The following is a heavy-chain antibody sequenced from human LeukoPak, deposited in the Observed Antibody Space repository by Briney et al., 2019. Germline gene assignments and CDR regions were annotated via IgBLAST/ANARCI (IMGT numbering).Heavy chain of an antibody. CDR3: AKDLFSGSGRARNMDV. J-gene: IGHJ6*03. CDR1: GLTFDNYD. D-gene: IGHD3-10*01. V-gene: IGHV3-23*01. CDR2: LIAVFVNA. Sequence: GGPLRLPCAASGLTFDNYDMAGSPHAPGKGLEWGSTLIAVFVNASAAASVKGRYTMSRNNSRSTLYLQMTSLRAEDTGVYYCAKDLFSGSGRARNMDVWGEGTPVTVS.